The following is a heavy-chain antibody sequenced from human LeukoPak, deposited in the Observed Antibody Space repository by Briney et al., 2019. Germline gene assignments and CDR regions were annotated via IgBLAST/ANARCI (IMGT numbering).Heavy chain of an antibody. D-gene: IGHD3-22*01. CDR1: GGSISSGGYY. Sequence: SQTLSLTCTVSGGSISSGGYYWSWIRQHPGKGLEWIGYIYYSGSTYYNPSLKSRVTISVDTSKNQFSLKLSSVTAADTAVYYCARDRGTYYDSSGYYRLFDPWGQGTLVTVSS. CDR3: ARDRGTYYDSSGYYRLFDP. CDR2: IYYSGST. V-gene: IGHV4-31*03. J-gene: IGHJ5*02.